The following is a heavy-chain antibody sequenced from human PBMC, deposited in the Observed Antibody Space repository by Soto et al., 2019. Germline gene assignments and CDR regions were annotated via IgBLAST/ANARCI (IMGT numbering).Heavy chain of an antibody. CDR2: ISPKSGDR. CDR1: GYMFSSHG. J-gene: IGHJ2*01. D-gene: IGHD4-17*01. CDR3: GRDGGDYDWYFDL. V-gene: IGHV1-18*01. Sequence: QVQLLQSGAEVKEPGASVKVSCKTSGYMFSSHGLYWVRQAPGQGLEWMGWISPKSGDRNYVQSLQGRLTLSTDTSKSTAYFELRSLTSEDTDVYYSGRDGGDYDWYFDLWGRGPPVTVS.